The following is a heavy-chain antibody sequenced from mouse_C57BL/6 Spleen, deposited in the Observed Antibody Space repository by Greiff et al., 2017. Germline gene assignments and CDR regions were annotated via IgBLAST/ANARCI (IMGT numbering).Heavy chain of an antibody. D-gene: IGHD4-1*01. CDR2: INPNNGGT. Sequence: EVQLQQSGPELVKPGASVQISCKASGYTFTDYYMNWVKQSHGKSLEWIGDINPNNGGTSYNQKFKGKATLTVDKSSSTAYMELRSLTSEDSAVYYCARRDWEGLFAYWGQGTLVTVSA. CDR3: ARRDWEGLFAY. CDR1: GYTFTDYY. J-gene: IGHJ3*01. V-gene: IGHV1-26*01.